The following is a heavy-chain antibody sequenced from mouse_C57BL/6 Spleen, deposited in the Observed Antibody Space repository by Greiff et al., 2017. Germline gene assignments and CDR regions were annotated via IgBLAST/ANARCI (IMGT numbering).Heavy chain of an antibody. CDR2: INPNNGGT. CDR1: GYTFTDYN. J-gene: IGHJ2*01. D-gene: IGHD1-1*01. CDR3: ARRATVVANYFDY. Sequence: VQLQQSGAELAKPGASVKIPCKASGYTFTDYNMDWVKQSHGKSLEWIGDINPNNGGTIYNQKFKGKATLTVDKSSSTAYMELRSLTSEDTAVYYCARRATVVANYFDYWGQGTTLTVSS. V-gene: IGHV1-18*01.